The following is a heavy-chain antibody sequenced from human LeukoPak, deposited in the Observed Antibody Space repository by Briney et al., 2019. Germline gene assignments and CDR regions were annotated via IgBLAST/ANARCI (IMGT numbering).Heavy chain of an antibody. CDR1: GGTFSSYA. V-gene: IGHV1-2*02. Sequence: GASVKVSCMASGGTFSSYAISWVRQAPGQGLEWMGRINPNSGGTNYAQKFQGRVTMTRDTSISTAYMKLSRLRSDDTAVYYCARVDVVVPAATYFDYWGQGTLVTVSS. CDR2: INPNSGGT. J-gene: IGHJ4*02. D-gene: IGHD2-2*01. CDR3: ARVDVVVPAATYFDY.